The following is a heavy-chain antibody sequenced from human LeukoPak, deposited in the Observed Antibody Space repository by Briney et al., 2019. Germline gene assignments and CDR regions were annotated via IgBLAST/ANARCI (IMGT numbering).Heavy chain of an antibody. CDR3: AKRSSAYYRDYFDY. CDR2: IYSGGST. V-gene: IGHV3-53*05. Sequence: GGSLRLSCAASGFTVSSNYMSWVRQAPGKGLEWVSVIYSGGSTYYADSVKGRFTISRDNSKNTLYLQMNSLRAEDTAVYYCAKRSSAYYRDYFDYWGQGTLVTVSS. CDR1: GFTVSSNY. J-gene: IGHJ4*02. D-gene: IGHD3-22*01.